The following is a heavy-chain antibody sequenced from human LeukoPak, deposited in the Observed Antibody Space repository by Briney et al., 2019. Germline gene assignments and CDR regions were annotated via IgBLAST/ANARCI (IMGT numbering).Heavy chain of an antibody. V-gene: IGHV3-30*18. Sequence: GGSLRLSCAASGFTFSSYGMHWVRQAPGKGLEWVAVISYDGSNKYYADSVKGRFTISRDNSKNTLYLQMNSLRAEDTAVYYCAKGVAARSPYYGMDVWGQGTTVTVSS. CDR1: GFTFSSYG. D-gene: IGHD6-6*01. CDR2: ISYDGSNK. J-gene: IGHJ6*02. CDR3: AKGVAARSPYYGMDV.